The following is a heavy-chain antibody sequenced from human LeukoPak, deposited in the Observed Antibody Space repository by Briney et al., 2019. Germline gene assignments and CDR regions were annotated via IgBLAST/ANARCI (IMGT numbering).Heavy chain of an antibody. Sequence: SSETLSLTCTVSGGSISSDYWSWIRQPPGKGLEWIGDIYYSGSTNYNPSLKSRITISVDTSKNQFSLKLSSLTAADTAVYYCARHEMVRGVIENWFDPWGQGTLVTVSS. J-gene: IGHJ5*02. V-gene: IGHV4-59*08. D-gene: IGHD3-10*01. CDR3: ARHEMVRGVIENWFDP. CDR1: GGSISSDY. CDR2: IYYSGST.